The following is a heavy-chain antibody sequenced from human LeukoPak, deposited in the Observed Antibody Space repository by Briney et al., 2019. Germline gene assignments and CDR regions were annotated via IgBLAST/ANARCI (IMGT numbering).Heavy chain of an antibody. CDR2: IYYSGST. Sequence: SETLSLTCTVSGGSISSYYWGWIRQPPGKGLEWIGSIYYSGSTYYNPSLKSRVTISVDTSKNQFSLKLSSVTAADTAVYYCARHKDGYNTYYFDYWGQGTLVTVSS. CDR1: GGSISSYY. V-gene: IGHV4-39*01. CDR3: ARHKDGYNTYYFDY. D-gene: IGHD5-24*01. J-gene: IGHJ4*02.